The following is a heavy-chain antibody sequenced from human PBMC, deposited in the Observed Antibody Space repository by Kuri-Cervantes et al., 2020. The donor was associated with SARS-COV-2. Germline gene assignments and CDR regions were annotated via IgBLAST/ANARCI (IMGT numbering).Heavy chain of an antibody. D-gene: IGHD4-17*01. J-gene: IGHJ5*02. CDR3: ARPRTTTVFGFDP. CDR2: ISYDGSNK. V-gene: IGHV3-30-3*01. Sequence: GESLKISCAASGLTFSSYAMHWVRQAPGKGLEWVAVISYDGSNKYYADSVKGRFTISRDNSKNTLYLQMNSLRAEDTAVYYCARPRTTTVFGFDPWGQGTLVTVSS. CDR1: GLTFSSYA.